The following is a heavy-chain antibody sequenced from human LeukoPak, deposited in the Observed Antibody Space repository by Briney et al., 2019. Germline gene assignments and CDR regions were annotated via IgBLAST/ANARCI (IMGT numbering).Heavy chain of an antibody. J-gene: IGHJ4*02. D-gene: IGHD2-2*01. CDR1: GYSISSGYY. CDR2: IYTSGST. V-gene: IGHV4-61*02. Sequence: SETLSLTCTVSGYSISSGYYWSWIRQPAGKGLEWIGRIYTSGSTNYNPSLKSRVTISVDTSKNQFSLKLSSVTAADTAVYYCAREGVVVPAAMKGFDYWGQGTLVTVSS. CDR3: AREGVVVPAAMKGFDY.